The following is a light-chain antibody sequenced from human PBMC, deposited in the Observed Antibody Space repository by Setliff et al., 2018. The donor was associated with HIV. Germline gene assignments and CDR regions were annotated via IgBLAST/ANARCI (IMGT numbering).Light chain of an antibody. CDR2: EVS. CDR3: SSYTSNNSGV. V-gene: IGLV2-18*02. CDR1: SSDVGGYNR. Sequence: QSALAQPPSVSGSPGQSVTISCTGTSSDVGGYNRVSWYQQPPGTAPKLMIYEVSNRPSGVPDRFSGSKSGNTASLTISGLQAEDEADYYCSSYTSNNSGVFGTGTKVTVL. J-gene: IGLJ1*01.